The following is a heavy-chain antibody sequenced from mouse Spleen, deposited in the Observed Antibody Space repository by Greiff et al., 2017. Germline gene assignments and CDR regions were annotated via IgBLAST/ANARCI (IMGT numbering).Heavy chain of an antibody. J-gene: IGHJ2*01. CDR2: IDTSDSYT. CDR3: ARRRGPYYFDY. Sequence: QVQLQQPGAELVMPGASVKMSCKASGYTFTDYWMHWVKQRPGQGLEWIGAIDTSDSYTSYNQKFKGKATLTVDESSSTAYMQLSSLTSEDSAVYYCARRRGPYYFDYWGQGTTLTVSS. CDR1: GYTFTDYW. V-gene: IGHV1-69*01.